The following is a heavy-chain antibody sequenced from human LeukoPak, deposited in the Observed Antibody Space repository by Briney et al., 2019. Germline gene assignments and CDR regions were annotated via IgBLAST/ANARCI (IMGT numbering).Heavy chain of an antibody. D-gene: IGHD6-13*01. V-gene: IGHV1-46*01. Sequence: GASVKVSCKASGYTFIGYYMHWVRQAPGQGLEWMGIINPSGGSTSYAQKFQGRVTMTRDMSTSTVYMELSSLRSEDTAVYYCARDSSSWFYYFDYWGQGTLVTVSS. CDR1: GYTFIGYY. CDR3: ARDSSSWFYYFDY. CDR2: INPSGGST. J-gene: IGHJ4*02.